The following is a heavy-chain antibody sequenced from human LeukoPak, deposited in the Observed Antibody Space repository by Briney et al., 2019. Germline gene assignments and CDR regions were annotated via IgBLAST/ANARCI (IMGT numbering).Heavy chain of an antibody. D-gene: IGHD5-12*01. CDR1: GFTFRSYW. CDR2: VKLDGSEK. J-gene: IGHJ4*02. Sequence: GGSLRLSCAASGFTFRSYWMSWVREAPGKGLEWVANVKLDGSEKSYVDSVKGRFTISRDNAKNSLYLQMNSLRAEDTAVYYCARDLVVATFDYWGQGTLVTVSS. CDR3: ARDLVVATFDY. V-gene: IGHV3-7*01.